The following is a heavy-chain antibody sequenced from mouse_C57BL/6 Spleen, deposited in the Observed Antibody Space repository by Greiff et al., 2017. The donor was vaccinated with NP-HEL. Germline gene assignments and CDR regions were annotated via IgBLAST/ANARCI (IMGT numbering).Heavy chain of an antibody. V-gene: IGHV3-6*01. D-gene: IGHD2-4*01. CDR3: ARDRHYYDYAMDY. CDR1: GYSITSGYY. J-gene: IGHJ4*01. CDR2: ISYDGSN. Sequence: EVQLQQSGPGLVKPSQSLSLTCSVTGYSITSGYYWNWIRQFPGNKLEWMGYISYDGSNNYNPSLKNRISITRDTSKNQFFLKLNSVTTEDTATYYCARDRHYYDYAMDYWGQGTSVTVSS.